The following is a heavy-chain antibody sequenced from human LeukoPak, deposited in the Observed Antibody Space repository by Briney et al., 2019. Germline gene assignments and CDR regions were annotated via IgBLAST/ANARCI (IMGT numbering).Heavy chain of an antibody. CDR2: IYYSGGT. D-gene: IGHD4-11*01. J-gene: IGHJ4*02. CDR1: GDSIRGGNYY. CDR3: ARPYNNYYFDY. V-gene: IGHV4-31*03. Sequence: PSETLSLTCIVSGDSIRGGNYYWTWIRQHPGKGLEWIGYIYYSGGTRFNPSLRSRVSMSQDTSKNQFSLRLTSVTVADTAVYYCARPYNNYYFDYWGQGILVTVSS.